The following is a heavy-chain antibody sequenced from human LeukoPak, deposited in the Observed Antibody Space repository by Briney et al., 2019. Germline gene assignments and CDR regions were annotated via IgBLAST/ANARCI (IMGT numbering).Heavy chain of an antibody. CDR1: GYTFTSYG. CDR2: ISAYNGNT. CDR3: ARDRPFRGSYPMRYFDY. Sequence: ASVKVSCKSSGYTFTSYGISWVRQAPGQGLEWMGWISAYNGNTNYAQKLQGRVTMTTDTSTSTAYMGLRSLRSDDTAVYYCARDRPFRGSYPMRYFDYWGQGTLVTVSS. D-gene: IGHD1-26*01. V-gene: IGHV1-18*01. J-gene: IGHJ4*02.